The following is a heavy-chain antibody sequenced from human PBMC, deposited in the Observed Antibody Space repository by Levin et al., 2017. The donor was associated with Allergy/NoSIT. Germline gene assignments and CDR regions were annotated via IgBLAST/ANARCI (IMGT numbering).Heavy chain of an antibody. J-gene: IGHJ5*02. CDR3: AKETIVVVPAAIWTPYNWFDP. CDR2: IYYSGST. CDR1: GGSISSSSYY. Sequence: PSETLSLTCTVSGGSISSSSYYWGWIRQPPGKGLEWIGSIYYSGSTYYNPSLKSRVTISVDTSKNQFSLKLSSVTAADTAVYYCAKETIVVVPAAIWTPYNWFDPWGQGTLVTVSS. V-gene: IGHV4-39*07. D-gene: IGHD2-2*01.